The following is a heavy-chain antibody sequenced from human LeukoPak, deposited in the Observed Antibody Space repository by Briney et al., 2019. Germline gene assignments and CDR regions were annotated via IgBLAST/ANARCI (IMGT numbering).Heavy chain of an antibody. J-gene: IGHJ4*02. D-gene: IGHD3-10*01. V-gene: IGHV4-39*07. CDR2: IYYSGST. Sequence: PSETLSLTCTVSGGSISSSSYYWGWIRQPPGKGLEWIGSIYYSGSTYYNPSLKSRVTISVDTSKNQFSLKLSSVTAADTAVYYCARGPLETNYYGSGSYYRGYSEFDYWGQGTLVTVSS. CDR3: ARGPLETNYYGSGSYYRGYSEFDY. CDR1: GGSISSSSYY.